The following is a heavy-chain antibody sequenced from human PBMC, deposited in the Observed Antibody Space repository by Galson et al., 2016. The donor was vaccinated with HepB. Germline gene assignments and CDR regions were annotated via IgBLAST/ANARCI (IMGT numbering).Heavy chain of an antibody. CDR2: IWPDGSEK. J-gene: IGHJ4*02. Sequence: SLRLSCAASGFTFSTYAMHWVRQAPGRGLDWVATIWPDGSEKYYADSVEGRFTVSRDNSQNTLCLQVNSLRAEDTAVYYCARDGGTWTPNSYFDFWGPGTLVTVSS. CDR3: ARDGGTWTPNSYFDF. CDR1: GFTFSTYA. V-gene: IGHV3-33*01. D-gene: IGHD2/OR15-2a*01.